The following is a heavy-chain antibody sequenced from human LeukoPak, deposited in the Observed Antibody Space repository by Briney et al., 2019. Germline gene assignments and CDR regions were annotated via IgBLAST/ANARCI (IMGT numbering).Heavy chain of an antibody. J-gene: IGHJ6*04. D-gene: IGHD3-10*02. Sequence: GGALRLSCAASGFTFSSYEMNSVRQAPGKGLEGVSYISSSGSTIYYADSVKGRFTISRDNAKHSPDLQLNRLSAEDTAVYYCAELGITMIGGVWGKGTTVTISS. CDR3: AELGITMIGGV. CDR1: GFTFSSYE. V-gene: IGHV3-48*03. CDR2: ISSSGSTI.